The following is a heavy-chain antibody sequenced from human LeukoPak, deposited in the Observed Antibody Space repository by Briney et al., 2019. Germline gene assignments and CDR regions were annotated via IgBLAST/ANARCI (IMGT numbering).Heavy chain of an antibody. V-gene: IGHV1-2*02. CDR2: INPNSGGT. CDR3: ARVATVTMIVVVITDYYFDY. Sequence: ASAKVSCKASGYTFTTYNIHWVRQAPGQGLEWMGWINPNSGGTNYAQKFQGRVTMTRDTSISTAYMELSRLRSDDTAVYYCARVATVTMIVVVITDYYFDYWGQGTLVTVSS. CDR1: GYTFTTYN. D-gene: IGHD3-22*01. J-gene: IGHJ4*02.